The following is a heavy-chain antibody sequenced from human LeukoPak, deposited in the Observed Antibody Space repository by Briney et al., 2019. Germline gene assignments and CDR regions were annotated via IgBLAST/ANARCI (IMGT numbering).Heavy chain of an antibody. J-gene: IGHJ3*02. CDR3: ARMVPAALDAFDI. CDR2: IYHSGST. V-gene: IGHV4-38-2*02. Sequence: SETLSLTCTVSGYSISSGYYWGWIRQPPGKGLEWIGSIYHSGSTYYNPSLKSRVTISVDTSKNQFSLKLSSVTAADTAVYYCARMVPAALDAFDIWGQGTMVTVSS. CDR1: GYSISSGYY. D-gene: IGHD2-2*01.